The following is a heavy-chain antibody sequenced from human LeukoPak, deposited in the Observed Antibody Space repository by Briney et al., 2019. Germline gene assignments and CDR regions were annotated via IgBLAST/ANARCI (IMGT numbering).Heavy chain of an antibody. V-gene: IGHV3-33*01. CDR3: ARGLYSYGHAPFDY. CDR2: IWYDGSNK. Sequence: GRSLRLSCAASGFTFSSYGMHWVRQAPGKGLEWVAVIWYDGSNKYYADSVKGRFTISRDNSKNTLYLQMNSLRAEDTAVYYCARGLYSYGHAPFDYWGQGTLVTVSP. J-gene: IGHJ4*02. CDR1: GFTFSSYG. D-gene: IGHD5-18*01.